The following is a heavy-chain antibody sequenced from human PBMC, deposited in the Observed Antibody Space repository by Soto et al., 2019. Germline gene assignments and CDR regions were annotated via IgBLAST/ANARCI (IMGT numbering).Heavy chain of an antibody. CDR2: IYYSGST. CDR1: GGSISSYY. V-gene: IGHV4-59*01. CDR3: ARDRVGYDFWSGYYTGGINDYYYYYGMDV. J-gene: IGHJ6*02. Sequence: PSETLSLTCTVSGGSISSYYWSWIRQPPGKGLEWIGYIYYSGSTNYNPSLKSRVTISVDTSRNQFSLKLSSVTAADTAVYYCARDRVGYDFWSGYYTGGINDYYYYYGMDVWGQGTTVTVSS. D-gene: IGHD3-3*01.